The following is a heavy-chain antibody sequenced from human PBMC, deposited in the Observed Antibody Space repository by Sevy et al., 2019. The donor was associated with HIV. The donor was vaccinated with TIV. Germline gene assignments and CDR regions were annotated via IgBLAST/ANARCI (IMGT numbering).Heavy chain of an antibody. CDR1: GYTFTSYG. D-gene: IGHD6-13*01. J-gene: IGHJ4*02. V-gene: IGHV1-18*01. Sequence: ASVKVSCKASGYTFTSYGISWVRQAPGQGLEWMGWISAYNGNTNYAQKLQGRVTMTTDTSTSTAYIELRGLRSDDTAVYYCARAGGIAAAGILPDYWGQGTLVTVSS. CDR2: ISAYNGNT. CDR3: ARAGGIAAAGILPDY.